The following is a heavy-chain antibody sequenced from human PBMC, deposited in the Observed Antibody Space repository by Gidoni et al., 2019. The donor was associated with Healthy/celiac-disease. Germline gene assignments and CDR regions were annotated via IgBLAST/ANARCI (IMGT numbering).Heavy chain of an antibody. Sequence: EVQLVESGGGLVQPGGSLKLSCAASGFTFSGSAMHWVRQASGKGLEWVGRSRGKANSYATAYAASVKGRFTISRDDSKNTAYLQMNSLKTEDTAVYYCTRQEGWSIAAAGSNYWGQGTLVTVSS. J-gene: IGHJ4*02. D-gene: IGHD6-13*01. CDR3: TRQEGWSIAAAGSNY. CDR2: SRGKANSYAT. CDR1: GFTFSGSA. V-gene: IGHV3-73*01.